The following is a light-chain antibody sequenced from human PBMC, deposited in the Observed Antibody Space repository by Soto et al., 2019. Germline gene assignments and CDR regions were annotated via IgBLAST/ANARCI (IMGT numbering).Light chain of an antibody. J-gene: IGKJ2*01. Sequence: EIVLTQSPATLSLSPGERATLSCRASQSVNDYLAWYQQKPGQAPRLLIYGASNRATGIPVRFSGSGSGTDFTLTISSLEPKDFAVYYCQHRGRWPRTFGQGTKLEIK. CDR2: GAS. CDR1: QSVNDY. CDR3: QHRGRWPRT. V-gene: IGKV3-11*01.